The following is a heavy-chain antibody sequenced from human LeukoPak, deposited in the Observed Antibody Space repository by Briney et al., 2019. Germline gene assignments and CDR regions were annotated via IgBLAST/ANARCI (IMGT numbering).Heavy chain of an antibody. CDR2: IYYSGST. CDR1: GGPNSSSSYY. Sequence: SETLSLTCTVSGGPNSSSSYYWGWIRQPPGKGLEWIGSIYYSGSTYYNPSLKSRVTISVDTPKNQFSLKLSSVTAADTAVYYCARRGEASGSDGTLYCFDHWGQGTLVTVFS. CDR3: ARRGEASGSDGTLYCFDH. D-gene: IGHD3-10*01. J-gene: IGHJ5*01. V-gene: IGHV4-39*01.